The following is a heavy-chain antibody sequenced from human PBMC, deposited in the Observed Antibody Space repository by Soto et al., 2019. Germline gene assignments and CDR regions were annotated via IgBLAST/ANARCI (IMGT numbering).Heavy chain of an antibody. CDR1: GYTFTSYY. D-gene: IGHD1-26*01. J-gene: IGHJ6*02. CDR3: ARASGSPTYYYGLDV. CDR2: INPGGGST. V-gene: IGHV1-46*01. Sequence: ASVKVSCKASGYTFTSYYMRWVRQAPGQGLEWMGIINPGGGSTSYAQKFQGRVTMTRDTSTSTVYMELSSLRSEDTAVYYCARASGSPTYYYGLDVWGQGTTVTVSS.